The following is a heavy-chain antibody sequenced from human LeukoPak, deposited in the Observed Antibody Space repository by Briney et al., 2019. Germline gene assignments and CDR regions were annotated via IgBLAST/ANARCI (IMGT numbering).Heavy chain of an antibody. CDR2: ISWNSGSI. Sequence: PGRSLRLSCAASGFTFDDYAMHWVRQAPGKGLEWVSGISWNSGSIGYADSVKGRFTISRDDAKNSLYLQMNSLRAEGTAVYYCVRDWGYDSSGYWQKYFDTWGQGTLVTVSS. CDR1: GFTFDDYA. CDR3: VRDWGYDSSGYWQKYFDT. D-gene: IGHD3-22*01. J-gene: IGHJ4*02. V-gene: IGHV3-9*01.